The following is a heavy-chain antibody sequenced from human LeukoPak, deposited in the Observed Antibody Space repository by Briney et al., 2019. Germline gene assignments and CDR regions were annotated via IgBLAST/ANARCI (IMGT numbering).Heavy chain of an antibody. CDR2: ISSSGSTI. J-gene: IGHJ4*02. CDR1: GFTFSDYY. Sequence: EPGGSLRLSCAASGFTFSDYYMSWIRQAPGKGLEWVSYISSSGSTIYYADSVKGRFTISRDNAKNSLYLQMNSLRAEDTAVYYCARDVDYGDYVHRFDYWGQGTLVTVSS. CDR3: ARDVDYGDYVHRFDY. V-gene: IGHV3-11*01. D-gene: IGHD4-17*01.